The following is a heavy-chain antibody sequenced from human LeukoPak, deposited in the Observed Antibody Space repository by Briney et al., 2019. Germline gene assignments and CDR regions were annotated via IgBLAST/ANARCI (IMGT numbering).Heavy chain of an antibody. V-gene: IGHV1-69*13. CDR2: IIPIFGTA. CDR3: ARNAYNWKNFDY. CDR1: GGTFSSYA. J-gene: IGHJ4*02. Sequence: ASVKVSCKASGGTFSSYAISWVRQAPGQGLEWMGGIIPIFGTANYAQKFQGRVTITADGSTSTAYMELSSLRSEDTAVYYCARNAYNWKNFDYWGQGTLVTVSS. D-gene: IGHD1-1*01.